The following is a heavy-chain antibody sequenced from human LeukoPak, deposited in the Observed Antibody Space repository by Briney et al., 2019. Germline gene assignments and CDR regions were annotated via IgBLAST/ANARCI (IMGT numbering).Heavy chain of an antibody. CDR2: ISGRGENT. J-gene: IGHJ5*02. CDR3: ARGATIGTLIKNWFDP. CDR1: GFTFDIYA. V-gene: IGHV3-23*01. Sequence: PGGPLRLSCAASGFTFDIYAMSWVRQAPGVGLEWVSAISGRGENTYYADSVKGRFAISRDNSKNTLYLQVNSLRAEDSAVYYCARGATIGTLIKNWFDPWGQGTLVTVSS. D-gene: IGHD5-24*01.